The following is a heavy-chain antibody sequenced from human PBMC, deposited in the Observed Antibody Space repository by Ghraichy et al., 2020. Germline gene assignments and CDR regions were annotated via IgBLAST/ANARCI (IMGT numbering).Heavy chain of an antibody. V-gene: IGHV3-20*04. CDR3: ARARSGYYSDMDY. J-gene: IGHJ4*02. CDR1: GFDFDAHG. Sequence: GESLNISCAASGFDFDAHGMSWVRQRPGKGLECVSGIDWSADDFDYAVSVKGRFIISRDNAKKSLYLQMNSLRVEDTAFYYCARARSGYYSDMDYWGPGTLVTVSS. CDR2: IDWSADDF. D-gene: IGHD3-22*01.